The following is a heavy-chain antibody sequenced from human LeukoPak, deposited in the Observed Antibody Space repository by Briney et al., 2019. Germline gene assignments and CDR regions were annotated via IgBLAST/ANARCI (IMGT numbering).Heavy chain of an antibody. Sequence: PSQTLSLTCTVSGGSISSYYWSWIRQPPGKGLEWIGYIYHSGSTKYNPSLKSRVTISVDTSKNQFSLKMSSVTAADTAVYYCARDGYSGNDGLWGQGTLVTVSS. V-gene: IGHV4-59*01. CDR3: ARDGYSGNDGL. CDR1: GGSISSYY. J-gene: IGHJ4*02. D-gene: IGHD5-12*01. CDR2: IYHSGST.